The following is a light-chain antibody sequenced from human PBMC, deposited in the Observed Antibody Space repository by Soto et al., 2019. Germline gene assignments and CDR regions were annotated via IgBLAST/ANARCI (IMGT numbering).Light chain of an antibody. J-gene: IGLJ3*02. CDR3: QTWGTGLLV. Sequence: QPVLTQSPSPSASLGASVKLTCTLSSGHSSYAIAWHQQQPEKGPRYLMKLNSDGSHSKGDGIPDRFSGSSSGAERYLTISSLQSEDEADYYCQTWGTGLLVFGGGTKLTVL. CDR1: SGHSSYA. CDR2: LNSDGSH. V-gene: IGLV4-69*01.